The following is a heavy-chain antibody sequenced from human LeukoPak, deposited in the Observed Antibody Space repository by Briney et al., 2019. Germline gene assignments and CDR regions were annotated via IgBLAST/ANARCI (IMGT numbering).Heavy chain of an antibody. CDR2: IKQDGSEK. CDR3: TRDRSGQD. CDR1: GFTFSSYW. D-gene: IGHD1-1*01. V-gene: IGHV3-7*05. Sequence: GGSLTLSCAASGFTFSSYWMSWVRQAPGQGLQWVANIKQDGSEKYYVDSVKGRFTISRDNAKNSLYLQMNSLRAEDTAVYYCTRDRSGQDWGQGTLVTVSS. J-gene: IGHJ4*02.